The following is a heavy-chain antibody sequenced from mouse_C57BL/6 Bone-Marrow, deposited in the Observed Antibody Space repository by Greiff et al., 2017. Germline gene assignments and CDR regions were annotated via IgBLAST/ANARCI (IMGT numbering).Heavy chain of an antibody. D-gene: IGHD2-1*01. CDR3: AIWYLYAMDY. Sequence: QVQLQQPGAELVKPGASVKMSCQASGFTFTSYWITWVKQRPGQGLEWIGDIYPGSGSTNYNEKFKSKATLTVDSSSSTAYMQLSSLTSEDSAVYYCAIWYLYAMDYWGQGTSVTVSS. J-gene: IGHJ4*01. CDR1: GFTFTSYW. V-gene: IGHV1-55*01. CDR2: IYPGSGST.